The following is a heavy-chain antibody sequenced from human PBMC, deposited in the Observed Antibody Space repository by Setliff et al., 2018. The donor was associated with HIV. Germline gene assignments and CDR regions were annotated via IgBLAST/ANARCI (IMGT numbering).Heavy chain of an antibody. V-gene: IGHV4-59*01. Sequence: TSETLSLTCTVSGGSITTYFWTWIRQPPGKGLEWIGSAFHSGATNYNPSLKSRVTMAVDTSKKQFSLNLSSVTAADTAVYYCAKQTNLGTVPDSWGQGTLVTVSS. CDR3: AKQTNLGTVPDS. CDR2: AFHSGAT. CDR1: GGSITTYF. J-gene: IGHJ4*02. D-gene: IGHD1-1*01.